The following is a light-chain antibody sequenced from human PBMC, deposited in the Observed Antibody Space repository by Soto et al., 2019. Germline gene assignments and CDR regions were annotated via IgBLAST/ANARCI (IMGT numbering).Light chain of an antibody. CDR3: QYRNTWPPA. CDR1: QSVGIY. V-gene: IGKV3-11*01. Sequence: EIVLTQSPATLSLSPGERATLSCRASQSVGIYLGWYQQRPGQAPRLLIYDASNRAAGIPGRFSGSGSGTDFTRTINSLEPEDFAVYYCQYRNTWPPAFGQGTRLEIK. CDR2: DAS. J-gene: IGKJ5*01.